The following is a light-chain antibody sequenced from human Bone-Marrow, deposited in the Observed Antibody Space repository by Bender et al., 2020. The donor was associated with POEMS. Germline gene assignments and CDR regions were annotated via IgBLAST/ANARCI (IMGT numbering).Light chain of an antibody. J-gene: IGLJ2*01. Sequence: ALTQAASVSGSPGQSITISCTGTSSDVGGYDRVSWYQQHPGKDPKLIIYEATKRPSGVSNRFAGSQSGNTASLTISGLQAEDEADYYCYSYVRGSPLFGGGTKLTV. CDR1: SSDVGGYDR. CDR2: EAT. CDR3: YSYVRGSPL. V-gene: IGLV2-23*01.